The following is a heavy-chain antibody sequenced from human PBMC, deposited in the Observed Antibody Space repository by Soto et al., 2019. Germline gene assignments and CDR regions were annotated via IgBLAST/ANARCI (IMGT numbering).Heavy chain of an antibody. CDR1: GFTFSSYG. V-gene: IGHV3-30*18. Sequence: QVQLVESGGGVVQPGRSLRLSCAASGFTFSSYGMHWVRQAPGKGLEWVAVISYDGSNKYYADSVKGRFTISRDNSKNTLYLKMNSLRAEDTAVYYCAKSGGDYRLDYWGQGTLVTVSS. CDR3: AKSGGDYRLDY. J-gene: IGHJ4*02. CDR2: ISYDGSNK. D-gene: IGHD4-17*01.